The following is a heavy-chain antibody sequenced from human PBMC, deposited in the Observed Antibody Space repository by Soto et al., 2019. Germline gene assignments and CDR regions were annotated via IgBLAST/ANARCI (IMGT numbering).Heavy chain of an antibody. CDR2: ISSNGVGT. CDR1: GFTLSGYA. J-gene: IGHJ6*03. V-gene: IGHV3-64*01. Sequence: EVQLAESGGGLAQPGGSLRLSCAASGFTLSGYAMDWVRQAPGKGLEYVSGISSNGVGTYYANSVQGRFTISRDNSKNTVYLQISSLRPEDMAVYYCARRARPDFYYMDVWGKGTTVTVS. D-gene: IGHD6-6*01. CDR3: ARRARPDFYYMDV.